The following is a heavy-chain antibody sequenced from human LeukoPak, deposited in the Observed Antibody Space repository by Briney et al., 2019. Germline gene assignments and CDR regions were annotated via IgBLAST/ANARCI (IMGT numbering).Heavy chain of an antibody. Sequence: SETLTLTWTVSGGSISSSLYYWGWIRQPPGKGLEGIGRVYSSGITYYSPSVKSRVTISVDTSKNQFSLELSSVTAADTAVYYCARSARRYCSSTSCYTPSYGHVNYYYYMDVWGKGTTVTVSS. V-gene: IGHV4-39*07. D-gene: IGHD2-2*02. CDR2: VYSSGIT. CDR1: GGSISSSLYY. J-gene: IGHJ6*03. CDR3: ARSARRYCSSTSCYTPSYGHVNYYYYMDV.